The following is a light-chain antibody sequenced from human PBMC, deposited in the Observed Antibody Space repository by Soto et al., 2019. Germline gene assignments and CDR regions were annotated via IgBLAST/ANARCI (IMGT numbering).Light chain of an antibody. Sequence: QSALTQPASVSGSPGQSITISCTGTSSDVGGYNSVSWYQQHPGKAPKVVIYDVSNRPSGVSNRFSGSKSGNTASLTISGLQAEDEADYYCSSYTSSSSWAFGGGTKLTVL. CDR1: SSDVGGYNS. V-gene: IGLV2-14*01. CDR3: SSYTSSSSWA. J-gene: IGLJ2*01. CDR2: DVS.